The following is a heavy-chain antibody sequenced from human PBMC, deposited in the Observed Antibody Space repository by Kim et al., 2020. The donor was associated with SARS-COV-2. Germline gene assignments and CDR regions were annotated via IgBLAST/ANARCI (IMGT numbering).Heavy chain of an antibody. V-gene: IGHV1-3*01. Sequence: SQKFQGGVTITGDTSAGTAYMELSSLRSEDTAVYYCAVVVVAATHGDFDYWGQGTLVTVSS. D-gene: IGHD2-15*01. J-gene: IGHJ4*02. CDR3: AVVVVAATHGDFDY.